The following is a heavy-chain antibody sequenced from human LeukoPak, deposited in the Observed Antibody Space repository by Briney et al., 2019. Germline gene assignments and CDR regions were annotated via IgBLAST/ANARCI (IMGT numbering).Heavy chain of an antibody. CDR1: GGSISSYY. J-gene: IGHJ4*02. V-gene: IGHV4-59*01. CDR2: IYYSGST. CDR3: ARDEPKHRQGIDY. Sequence: PSETLSLTCTVSGGSISSYYWSWIRRPPGKGLEWIGYIYYSGSTNYNPSLKSRVTISVDTSKNQFSLKLSSVTAADTAVYYCARDEPKHRQGIDYWGQGTLVTVSS. D-gene: IGHD1-14*01.